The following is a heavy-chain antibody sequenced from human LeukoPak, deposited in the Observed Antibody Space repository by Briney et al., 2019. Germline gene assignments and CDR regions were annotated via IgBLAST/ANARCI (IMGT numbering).Heavy chain of an antibody. CDR2: VSYSGRT. V-gene: IGHV4-59*08. Sequence: SETPFLTCTVSGASISNYYWSWLRQPPGKGLECIGYVSYSGRTNHNPSLKSRVTISADTSKNQFSLKLTSVTAADTAVYYCARHERGAENLDYWGQGTLVTVSS. CDR3: ARHERGAENLDY. D-gene: IGHD1-1*01. J-gene: IGHJ4*02. CDR1: GASISNYY.